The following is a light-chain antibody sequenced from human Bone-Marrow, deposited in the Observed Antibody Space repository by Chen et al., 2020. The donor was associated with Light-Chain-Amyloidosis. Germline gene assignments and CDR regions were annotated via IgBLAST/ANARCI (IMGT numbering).Light chain of an antibody. CDR2: EDD. V-gene: IGLV6-57*01. J-gene: IGLJ3*02. CDR1: SGSIAPNF. Sequence: NFMLTQPHSVSASPGKTVILSCTRRSGSIAPNFVQWYQQRPGGPPTTVIYEDDQSPSGVPDRFSGSIDRASNSASLTISGLKAEDEADYYCQSYQGSSQGVFGGGTKLTVL. CDR3: QSYQGSSQGV.